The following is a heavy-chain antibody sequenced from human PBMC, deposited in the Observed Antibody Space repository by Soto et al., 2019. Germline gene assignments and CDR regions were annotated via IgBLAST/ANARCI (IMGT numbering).Heavy chain of an antibody. CDR3: ARDGSALQAMVIFDY. Sequence: ASVKVSCKASGYTFTNYDINWVRQATGQGLEWMGWMNPNSGNTGYAQRFQGRVTLTRDTSISTAYMELRSLRSDDTAVYYCARDGSALQAMVIFDYWGQGTLVTVSS. D-gene: IGHD5-18*01. CDR1: GYTFTNYD. V-gene: IGHV1-8*01. J-gene: IGHJ4*02. CDR2: MNPNSGNT.